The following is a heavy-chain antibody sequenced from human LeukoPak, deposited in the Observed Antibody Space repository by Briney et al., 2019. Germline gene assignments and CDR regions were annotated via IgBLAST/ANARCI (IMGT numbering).Heavy chain of an antibody. CDR1: GFTFSSYG. Sequence: GRSLRLSCAASGFTFSSYGMHWVRQAPGKGLEWVAVISYDGSNKYYADSVKGRFTISRDNSKNTLYLQMNSLRAEDTAVYYCAKEGYDILTGYSAPEYCYYYGMDVWGQGTTVTVSS. CDR2: ISYDGSNK. J-gene: IGHJ6*02. D-gene: IGHD3-9*01. V-gene: IGHV3-30*18. CDR3: AKEGYDILTGYSAPEYCYYYGMDV.